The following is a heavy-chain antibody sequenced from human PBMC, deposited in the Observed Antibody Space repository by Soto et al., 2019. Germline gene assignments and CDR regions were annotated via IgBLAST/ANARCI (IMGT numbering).Heavy chain of an antibody. CDR3: ARRVPHPSGPGYHFDY. CDR2: IYYSGST. V-gene: IGHV4-39*01. CDR1: GGSISSGGYY. Sequence: SETLSLTCTVSGGSISSGGYYWSWIRQHPGKGLEWIGYIYYSGSTYYNPSLKSRVIISVDTSKNQFSLKLSSVTVADTAVYYCARRVPHPSGPGYHFDYWGQGTLVTVSS. D-gene: IGHD5-12*01. J-gene: IGHJ4*02.